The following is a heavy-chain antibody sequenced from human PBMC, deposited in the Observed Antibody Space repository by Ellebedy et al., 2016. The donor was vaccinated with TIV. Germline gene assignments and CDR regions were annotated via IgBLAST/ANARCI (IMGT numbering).Heavy chain of an antibody. Sequence: AASVKVSCKASGYTFVSHGITWVRQAPGQGLEWMGWISAYNDNTEYAQKVQGRVTMTTDTSTSTAYMELRSLRSDDAAVYYCARDGPWGYHWFDTWGQGTLVTVSS. CDR3: ARDGPWGYHWFDT. J-gene: IGHJ5*02. CDR1: GYTFVSHG. CDR2: ISAYNDNT. V-gene: IGHV1-18*01. D-gene: IGHD3-10*01.